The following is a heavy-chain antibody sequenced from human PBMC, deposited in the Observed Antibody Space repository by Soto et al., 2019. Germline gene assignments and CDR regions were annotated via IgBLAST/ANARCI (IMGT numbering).Heavy chain of an antibody. Sequence: EVQLVESGGGLVQPGRSLRLSCAASGFTFDDYAMHWVRQAPGKGLEWVSGIRWNSGSIGYADSVKGRFTISRDNAKNSLYLQMNSLRAEDTALYYCAKSIGCSITSCYASDDAFDIWGQGTMVTVSS. D-gene: IGHD2-2*01. J-gene: IGHJ3*02. CDR2: IRWNSGSI. CDR3: AKSIGCSITSCYASDDAFDI. V-gene: IGHV3-9*01. CDR1: GFTFDDYA.